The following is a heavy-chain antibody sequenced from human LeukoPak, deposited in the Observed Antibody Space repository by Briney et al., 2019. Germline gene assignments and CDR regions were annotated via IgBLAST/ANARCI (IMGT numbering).Heavy chain of an antibody. CDR3: ARHYYSSGWLYYFDY. V-gene: IGHV4-59*08. Sequence: SETLSLTCTVSGGSISSYYWSWIRQPPGKGLEWIGFIYYSGSTNYNPSLKSRVTISVDTSKYQFSLKLSSVTAADTAVYYCARHYYSSGWLYYFDYWGQGALVTVSS. J-gene: IGHJ4*02. CDR1: GGSISSYY. CDR2: IYYSGST. D-gene: IGHD6-19*01.